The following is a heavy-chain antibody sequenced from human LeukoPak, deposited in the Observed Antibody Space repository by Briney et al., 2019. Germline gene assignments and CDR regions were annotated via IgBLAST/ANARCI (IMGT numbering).Heavy chain of an antibody. CDR2: INHSGST. CDR3: ARTTESTLYPFDY. V-gene: IGHV4-34*01. J-gene: IGHJ4*02. D-gene: IGHD3-3*01. CDR1: GGSFSGYY. Sequence: SETLSLTCAVYGGSFSGYYWSWIRQPPGKGLEWIGEINHSGSTNYIPSLKSRVTISVDTSKNQFSLKLSSVTAADTAVYYCARTTESTLYPFDYWGQGTLVTVSS.